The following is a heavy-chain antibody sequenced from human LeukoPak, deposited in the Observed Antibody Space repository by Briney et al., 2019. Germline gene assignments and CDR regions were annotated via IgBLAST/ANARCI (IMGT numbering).Heavy chain of an antibody. Sequence: GGSLRLSCAASGFTFTTYWMSWVRQAPGKGLEWVANIKQDGSEKYYVDSVKGRFANSRDNANNSLLLQMNALSVEDTAVYYCAKDSLLTVVSPVAASWGRGIQVSVS. J-gene: IGHJ4*02. V-gene: IGHV3-7*01. CDR2: IKQDGSEK. CDR1: GFTFTTYW. D-gene: IGHD4-23*01. CDR3: AKDSLLTVVSPVAAS.